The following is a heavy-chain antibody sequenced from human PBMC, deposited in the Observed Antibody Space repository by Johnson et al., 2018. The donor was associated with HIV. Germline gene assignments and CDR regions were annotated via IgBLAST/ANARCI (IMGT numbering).Heavy chain of an antibody. Sequence: QVQLVESGGGVVQPGRSLRLSCAASGFTFSSYGMHWVRQAPGKGLEWVAVIWYDGSNKYYADSVKGRFTISRDNSKNTLYLQMNSLRAEDTAVYYCASFPTGRFTIFGVTQGAFDMWGQGTMVTVSS. CDR1: GFTFSSYG. D-gene: IGHD3-3*01. V-gene: IGHV3-33*01. J-gene: IGHJ3*02. CDR2: IWYDGSNK. CDR3: ASFPTGRFTIFGVTQGAFDM.